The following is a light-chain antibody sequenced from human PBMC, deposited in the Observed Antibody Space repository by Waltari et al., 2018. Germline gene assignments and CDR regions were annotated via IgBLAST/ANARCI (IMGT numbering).Light chain of an antibody. CDR1: SSDVGNYDL. CDR3: CSYAGLGIYV. V-gene: IGLV2-23*02. Sequence: QSGLTQPASVSGSPGQSITMSCTGTSSDVGNYDLVSWYQQYPGKAPKLMVYEVTRRSSVVSDRFSCSKSGNTASLTIYGLQSEDEADYYCCSYAGLGIYVFGTGTKVTVL. J-gene: IGLJ1*01. CDR2: EVT.